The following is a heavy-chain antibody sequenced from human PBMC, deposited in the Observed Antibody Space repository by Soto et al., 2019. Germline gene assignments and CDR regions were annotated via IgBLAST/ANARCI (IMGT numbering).Heavy chain of an antibody. CDR1: GGSFSGYY. J-gene: IGHJ5*02. V-gene: IGHV4-34*01. CDR3: ARAFRGRTSTWYDN. Sequence: QVQLQKWGAGLLKPSETLSLTCAVYGGSFSGYYWSWIRQPPGKGLVWIGRVNHAGSATYSPSLNSRVAISVDTSKNQFSLRLSSVTAADTAIYYCARAFRGRTSTWYDNWGQGSLVTVSS. CDR2: VNHAGSA. D-gene: IGHD1-7*01.